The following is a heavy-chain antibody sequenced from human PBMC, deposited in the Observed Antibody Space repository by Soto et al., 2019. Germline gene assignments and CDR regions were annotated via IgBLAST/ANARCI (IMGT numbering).Heavy chain of an antibody. CDR2: SGTAGDT. CDR3: ARWTYYYGP. V-gene: IGHV3-13*01. CDR1: GFTFSSYD. J-gene: IGHJ5*02. D-gene: IGHD3-10*01. Sequence: GGSLRLSCAASGFTFSSYDMHWVRQVTGKGLEWVSASGTAGDTYYPGSVNGRFTISRENAKNSLYLQMNILRAEDTAVYYCARWTYYYGPWGQGTLVTVSS.